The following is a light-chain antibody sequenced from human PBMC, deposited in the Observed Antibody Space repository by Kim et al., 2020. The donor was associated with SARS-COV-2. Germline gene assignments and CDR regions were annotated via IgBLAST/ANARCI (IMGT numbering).Light chain of an antibody. CDR3: QQYSSYAVT. V-gene: IGKV1-5*03. Sequence: ASVGDRVTITCRASQSINYCFAWYQQEPGKAPKLLIYKAANLKTGVPSRFSGSGSGTEFTLTIDSLQPDDFATYYCQQYSSYAVTFGQGTKVDIK. CDR2: KAA. CDR1: QSINYC. J-gene: IGKJ1*01.